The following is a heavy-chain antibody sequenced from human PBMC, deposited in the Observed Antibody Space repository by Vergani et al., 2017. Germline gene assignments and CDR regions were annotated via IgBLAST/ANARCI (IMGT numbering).Heavy chain of an antibody. CDR1: GFTFSNAW. V-gene: IGHV3-15*01. CDR3: TTGLWFGELFIKGLCRAFDI. D-gene: IGHD3-10*01. J-gene: IGHJ3*02. CDR2: IKSKTDGGTT. Sequence: EVQLVESGGGLVKPGGSLRLSCAASGFTFSNAWMSWVRQAPGKGLAWVGRIKSKTDGGTTDYAAPVKGRSTISRDDSKNTLYLQMNSLKTEDTAVYYCTTGLWFGELFIKGLCRAFDIWGQGTMVTVSS.